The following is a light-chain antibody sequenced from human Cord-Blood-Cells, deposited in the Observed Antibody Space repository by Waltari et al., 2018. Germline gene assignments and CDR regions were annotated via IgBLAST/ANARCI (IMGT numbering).Light chain of an antibody. J-gene: IGLJ3*02. CDR2: STS. CDR1: TGAVTSGYY. Sequence: QTVVPQEPSLTVSPGGTVTLTCASSTGAVTSGYYPNCLQQKPGQAPRALIYSTSSQHSWTPARFSGSLLGGKSALTRSGVQPEDEAEYDCLLYYGGASWVVGGGTKLSV. V-gene: IGLV7-43*01. CDR3: LLYYGGASWV.